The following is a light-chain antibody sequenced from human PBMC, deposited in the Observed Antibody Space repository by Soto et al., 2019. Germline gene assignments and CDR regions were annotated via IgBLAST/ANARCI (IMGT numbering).Light chain of an antibody. CDR1: ESVSTN. J-gene: IGKJ5*01. CDR3: QQYSIWRT. V-gene: IGKV3-15*01. Sequence: EIVMTQSPATLSLSPGERATLSCRASESVSTNLAWYQQKAGQAPRLLIYGASTRATGIPARFSGSGSGTEFTLTISSLQSEDFAVYYCQQYSIWRTFGQGTRLE. CDR2: GAS.